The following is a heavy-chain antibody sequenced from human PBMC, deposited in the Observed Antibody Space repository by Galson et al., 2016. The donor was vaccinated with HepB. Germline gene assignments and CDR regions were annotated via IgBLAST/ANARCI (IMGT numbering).Heavy chain of an antibody. V-gene: IGHV5-51*01. D-gene: IGHD5-24*01. CDR2: IRPGVSTT. CDR1: GYSLSNYW. CDR3: ASATDGNFFFDY. Sequence: QSGAEVKKPGESLKISCQASGYSLSNYWIGWVRQLPGKGLEWMGLIRPGVSTTYYRPSLQDPVTISADKSLFTAYLQWSNLRASDSGLYYCASATDGNFFFDYWAQGTLVTVSS. J-gene: IGHJ4*02.